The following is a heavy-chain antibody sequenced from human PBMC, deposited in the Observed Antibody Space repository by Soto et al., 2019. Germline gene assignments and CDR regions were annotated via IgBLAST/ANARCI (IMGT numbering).Heavy chain of an antibody. CDR3: AYDYVWGSYDN. V-gene: IGHV4-34*01. CDR1: GGSFSGYY. Sequence: QVQLQQWGAGLLKPSETLSLTCAVYGGSFSGYYWSWIRQPPGKGLEWIGEINHSGSTNYNPSLKSRVTRSVDTSKNQFSLKLSSVTAADTAVYYCAYDYVWGSYDNWGQGTLVTVSS. CDR2: INHSGST. D-gene: IGHD3-16*01. J-gene: IGHJ4*02.